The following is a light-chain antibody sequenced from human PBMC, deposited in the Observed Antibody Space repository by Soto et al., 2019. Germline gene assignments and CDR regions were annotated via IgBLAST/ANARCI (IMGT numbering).Light chain of an antibody. J-gene: IGKJ1*01. CDR3: QQVDSYPRT. CDR2: GAS. CDR1: QTISSW. Sequence: DIQMTQSPSTLSGSVGDRVTITCRASQTISSWLAWYQQKPGKAPKVLIYGASTLQSGVPSRFSGSGSGPDVSLNISSLHPEDVATYYCQQVDSYPRTFGQG. V-gene: IGKV1-5*01.